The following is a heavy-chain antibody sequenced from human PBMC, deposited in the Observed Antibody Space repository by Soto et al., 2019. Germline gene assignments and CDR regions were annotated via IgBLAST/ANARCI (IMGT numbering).Heavy chain of an antibody. CDR3: AKGLGYGSSTSCYAGHYYYGMDV. D-gene: IGHD2-2*01. V-gene: IGHV3-9*01. CDR2: ISWNSGSI. J-gene: IGHJ6*02. Sequence: GGSLRLSCAASGFTFDDYAMHWVRQAPGKGLEWVSGISWNSGSIGYADSVKGRFTISRDNAKNSLYLQMNRLRAEDTALYYCAKGLGYGSSTSCYAGHYYYGMDVWGQGTTVTVSS. CDR1: GFTFDDYA.